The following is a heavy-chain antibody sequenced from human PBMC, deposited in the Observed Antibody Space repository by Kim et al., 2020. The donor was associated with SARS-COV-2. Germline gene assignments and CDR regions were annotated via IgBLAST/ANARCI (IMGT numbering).Heavy chain of an antibody. D-gene: IGHD2-21*02. J-gene: IGHJ4*02. CDR3: AKDLSPSRWGRPHCLLDN. V-gene: IGHV3-23*01. Sequence: VKGRFTISRDNSKNTLFLQMNGLTADDTAVYYCAKDLSPSRWGRPHCLLDNWGQGTLVTVSS.